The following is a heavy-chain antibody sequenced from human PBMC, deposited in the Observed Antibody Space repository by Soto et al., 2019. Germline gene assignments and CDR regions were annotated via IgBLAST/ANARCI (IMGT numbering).Heavy chain of an antibody. V-gene: IGHV1-69*01. CDR1: GGAFGRYS. J-gene: IGHJ4*02. Sequence: QLQLEQSGPEVKRPGTSVKVSCKASGGAFGRYSVSWVRQAPGQGLEWIGGVIPVFNTSNYSLKFQGRVAIFADLSTNTVFMELRSLRSEDTALYYCARDDEMTAVTIFEYWGQGTLVTVSS. CDR2: VIPVFNTS. CDR3: ARDDEMTAVTIFEY. D-gene: IGHD4-17*01.